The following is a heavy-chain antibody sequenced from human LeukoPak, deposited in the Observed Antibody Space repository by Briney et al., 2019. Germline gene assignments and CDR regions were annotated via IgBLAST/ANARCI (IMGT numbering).Heavy chain of an antibody. D-gene: IGHD7-27*01. V-gene: IGHV4-34*01. CDR1: GESFSGYF. J-gene: IGHJ4*02. Sequence: PSETLSLTCAVYGESFSGYFWSWIRQPPEKELEWIGEVNHSGSTNYHPSLESRVTISLDTSKNQISLKVSSVTAADTAMYYCARRTGAPYSFDYWGQGTLVTVSS. CDR3: ARRTGAPYSFDY. CDR2: VNHSGST.